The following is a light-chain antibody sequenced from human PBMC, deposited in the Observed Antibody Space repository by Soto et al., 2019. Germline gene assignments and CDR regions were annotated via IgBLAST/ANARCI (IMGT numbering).Light chain of an antibody. CDR1: RGDIGGYND. Sequence: QSVLTQPASVSGSPGQWFTISCTGTRGDIGGYNDVSWYQQYPGKDPKLMIFGVTDRPAGVSNRFAGSKSGTTASLTISGLQSEDEADYYCISYKTSSTVVVFGGGTQLTVL. V-gene: IGLV2-14*01. CDR3: ISYKTSSTVVV. J-gene: IGLJ2*01. CDR2: GVT.